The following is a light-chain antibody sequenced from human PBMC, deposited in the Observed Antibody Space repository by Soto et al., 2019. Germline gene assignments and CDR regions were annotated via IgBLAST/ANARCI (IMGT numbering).Light chain of an antibody. J-gene: IGKJ4*01. V-gene: IGKV3-20*01. CDR2: GAS. CDR3: QRYGSSPLT. CDR1: QSVSSNH. Sequence: EIVLTQSPGTLSLSPGERATLSCRASQSVSSNHLAWYQQKPGQAPRLLIYGASTRASGIPDRFSGSGSGTDFTLPISRLEPEDLAVYYCQRYGSSPLTFGGGTKVEIK.